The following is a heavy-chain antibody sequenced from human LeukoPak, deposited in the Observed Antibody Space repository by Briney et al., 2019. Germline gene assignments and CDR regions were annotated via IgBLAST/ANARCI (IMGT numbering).Heavy chain of an antibody. CDR2: INPNSGGT. D-gene: IGHD6-19*01. Sequence: ASVKVSCKASGDTFTGYYMHWVRQAPGQGLEWMGWINPNSGGTNYAQKFQGWVTMTRDTSISTAYMELSRLRSDDTAVYYCARERDLAVADAGAFDIWGQGTMVTVSS. V-gene: IGHV1-2*04. CDR3: ARERDLAVADAGAFDI. CDR1: GDTFTGYY. J-gene: IGHJ3*02.